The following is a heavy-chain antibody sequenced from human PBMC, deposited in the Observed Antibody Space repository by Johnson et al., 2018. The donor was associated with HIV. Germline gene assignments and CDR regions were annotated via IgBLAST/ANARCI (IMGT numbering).Heavy chain of an antibody. Sequence: MLLVESGGGLVQPGGSLRLSCAVSGFTVINNYMTWVRQAPGKGLEWVSIIYSRDTTYYAAHVKGRFSISRDSSKNTLYLQMNSLIAEDTAVYYCAKDLELSPGTARAVGGSFDIWGQGTMVTVSS. D-gene: IGHD6-19*01. CDR2: IYSRDTT. V-gene: IGHV3-66*02. CDR1: GFTVINNY. J-gene: IGHJ3*02. CDR3: AKDLELSPGTARAVGGSFDI.